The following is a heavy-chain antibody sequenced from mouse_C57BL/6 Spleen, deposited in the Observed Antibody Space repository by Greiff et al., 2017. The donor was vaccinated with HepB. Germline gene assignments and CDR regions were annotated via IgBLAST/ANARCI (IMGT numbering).Heavy chain of an antibody. D-gene: IGHD3-3*01. J-gene: IGHJ4*01. CDR2: LWSGGST. V-gene: IGHV2-2*01. Sequence: QVQLKESGPGLVQPSQSLSITCTVSGFSLTSYGVHWVRQSPGKGLEWLGVLWSGGSTDYNAAFISRLSISKDNSKSQVFFKMNSLQADDTAIYYCARTGTWAMDYWGQGTSVTVSS. CDR3: ARTGTWAMDY. CDR1: GFSLTSYG.